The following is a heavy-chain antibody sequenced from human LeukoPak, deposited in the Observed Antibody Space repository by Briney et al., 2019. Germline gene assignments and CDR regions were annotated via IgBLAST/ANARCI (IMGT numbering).Heavy chain of an antibody. CDR3: ATGQRYAFDY. J-gene: IGHJ4*02. D-gene: IGHD3-9*01. CDR1: GFSFTDYP. CDR2: IRTTAEGAKYA. Sequence: PGGSLRLSCATSGFSFTDYPMNWVRQAPGKGLEWISNIRTTAEGAKYAYSADSVKGRVTISRDDGKNTLYLHMNSLRDDDTAVYYCATGQRYAFDYWGQGILVTVSS. V-gene: IGHV3-48*02.